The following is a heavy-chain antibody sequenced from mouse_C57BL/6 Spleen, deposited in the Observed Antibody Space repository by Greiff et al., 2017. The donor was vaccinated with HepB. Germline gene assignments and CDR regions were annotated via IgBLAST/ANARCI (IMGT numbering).Heavy chain of an antibody. CDR2: ISGGGGNT. CDR3: ARQGEYWYFDV. Sequence: EVKLVESGGGLVKPGGSLKLSCAASGFTFSSYTMSWVRQTPEKRLEWVATISGGGGNTYYPDSVKGRFTISRDNAKNTLYLQMSSLRSEDTALYYCARQGEYWYFDVWGTGTTVTVSS. V-gene: IGHV5-9*01. CDR1: GFTFSSYT. J-gene: IGHJ1*03.